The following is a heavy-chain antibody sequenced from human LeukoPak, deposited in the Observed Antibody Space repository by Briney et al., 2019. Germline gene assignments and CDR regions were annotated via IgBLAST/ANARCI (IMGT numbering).Heavy chain of an antibody. CDR2: FDPEDGET. J-gene: IGHJ4*02. CDR1: GYTLTELS. V-gene: IGHV1-24*01. D-gene: IGHD6-19*01. Sequence: EASVKVSCKVSGYTLTELSMHWVRQAPGKGLEWMGGFDPEDGETIYAQKFQGRVTMTEDTSTDTAYMELSSLRSEDTAVYYCATAIAVADLEDYWGQGTLVTVSS. CDR3: ATAIAVADLEDY.